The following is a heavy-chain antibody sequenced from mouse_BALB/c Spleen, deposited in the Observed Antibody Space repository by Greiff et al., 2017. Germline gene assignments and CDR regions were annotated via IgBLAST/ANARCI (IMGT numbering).Heavy chain of an antibody. J-gene: IGHJ3*01. V-gene: IGHV1-18*01. D-gene: IGHD2-4*01. CDR2: INPNNGGT. Sequence: VQLKESGPELVKPGASVKIPCKASGYTFTDYNMDWVKQSHGKSLEWIGDINPNNGGTIYNQKFKGKATLTVDKSSSTAYMELRSLTSEDTAVYYCARLITTGFAYWGQGTLVTVSA. CDR1: GYTFTDYN. CDR3: ARLITTGFAY.